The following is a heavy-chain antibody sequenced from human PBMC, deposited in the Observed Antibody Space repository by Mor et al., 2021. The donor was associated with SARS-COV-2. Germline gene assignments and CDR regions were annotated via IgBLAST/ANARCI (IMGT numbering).Heavy chain of an antibody. Sequence: QKFQGRVTITRDTSASTAYMELSSLRSEDTAVYYCARPSQLRGVTRSSLAFDYWGQGTLVTVSS. D-gene: IGHD3-10*01. CDR3: ARPSQLRGVTRSSLAFDY. J-gene: IGHJ4*02. V-gene: IGHV1-3*01.